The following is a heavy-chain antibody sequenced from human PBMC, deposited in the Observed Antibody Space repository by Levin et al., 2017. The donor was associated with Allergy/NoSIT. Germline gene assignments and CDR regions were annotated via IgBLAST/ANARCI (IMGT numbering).Heavy chain of an antibody. CDR1: GFTFSSYW. J-gene: IGHJ6*02. V-gene: IGHV3-74*01. CDR2: INSDGSST. CDR3: ARALGKGGRTYYYGMDV. Sequence: PGGSLRLSCAASGFTFSSYWMHWVRQAPGKGLVWVSRINSDGSSTSYADSVKGRFTISRDNAKNTLYLQMNSLRAEDTAVYYCARALGKGGRTYYYGMDVWGQGTTVTVSS. D-gene: IGHD1-26*01.